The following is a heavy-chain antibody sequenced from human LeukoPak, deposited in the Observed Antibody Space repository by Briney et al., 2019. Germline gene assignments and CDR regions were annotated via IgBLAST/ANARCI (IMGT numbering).Heavy chain of an antibody. Sequence: SETLSLTCAVYGGSFSGYYWNWIRQPAGKGLEWIGRIYTSGSTNYNPSLKSRVTMSVDTSKNQFSLKLSSVTAADTAVYYCARENYYDSSGYQPWGQGTLVTVSS. CDR3: ARENYYDSSGYQP. J-gene: IGHJ5*02. D-gene: IGHD3-22*01. V-gene: IGHV4-59*10. CDR1: GGSFSGYY. CDR2: IYTSGST.